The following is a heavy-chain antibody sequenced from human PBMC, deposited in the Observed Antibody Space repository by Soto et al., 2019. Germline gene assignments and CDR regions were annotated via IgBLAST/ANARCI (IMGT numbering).Heavy chain of an antibody. CDR1: GFTFSSYA. CDR3: ATSTSIAARPSYYYYGMDV. V-gene: IGHV3-23*01. CDR2: ISGSGGST. J-gene: IGHJ6*02. Sequence: GGSLRLSCAASGFTFSSYAMSWVRQAPGKGLEWVSAISGSGGSTYYADSVKGRFTISRDNSKNTLYLQMNSLRAEDTAVYYCATSTSIAARPSYYYYGMDVWGQGTTVTVSS. D-gene: IGHD6-6*01.